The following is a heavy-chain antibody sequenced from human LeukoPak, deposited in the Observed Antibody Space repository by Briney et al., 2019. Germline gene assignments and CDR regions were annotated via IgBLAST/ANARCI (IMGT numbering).Heavy chain of an antibody. V-gene: IGHV3-23*01. CDR2: INFSGDST. Sequence: GGSLRLSCAASRVTFSSYAMSWGRQAPGKGLEWVSAINFSGDSTYYVDSVKGRFTISRENSKNTLYLQMNSLRAEDTAVYYCAKGGGNRALDYWGQGTLVTVSS. D-gene: IGHD2-15*01. CDR1: RVTFSSYA. CDR3: AKGGGNRALDY. J-gene: IGHJ4*02.